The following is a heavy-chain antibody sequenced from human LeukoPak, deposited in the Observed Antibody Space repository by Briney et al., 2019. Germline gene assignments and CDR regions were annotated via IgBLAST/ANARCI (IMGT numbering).Heavy chain of an antibody. V-gene: IGHV3-7*01. CDR2: TASDGGDR. D-gene: IGHD2-21*01. J-gene: IGHJ1*01. CDR1: GFTFSRYY. Sequence: PGGSLRLSCVVSGFTFSRYYMGWVRQSPGKGLEWVAMTASDGGDRNYVDSVKGRFTIYRDNSKNTLYLQMKSVAAEDTAVYYCAFLIREPQHWGQGTLVTVSS. CDR3: AFLIREPQH.